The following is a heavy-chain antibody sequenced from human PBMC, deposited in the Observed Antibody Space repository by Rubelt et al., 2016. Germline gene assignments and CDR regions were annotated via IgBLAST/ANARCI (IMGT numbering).Heavy chain of an antibody. CDR2: INCSGST. Sequence: QVQLQESGPGLVKPSETLSLTCTVSGGSISSYYWSWIRQLPGKGLEWIGYINCSGSTNYNPSLKSRVTISVNTSKKQFSLQLSSVTAAATAVYYCARGGICDYGDYAEYFQHWGQGTLVTDSS. CDR1: GGSISSYY. CDR3: ARGGICDYGDYAEYFQH. D-gene: IGHD4-17*01. V-gene: IGHV4-59*01. J-gene: IGHJ1*01.